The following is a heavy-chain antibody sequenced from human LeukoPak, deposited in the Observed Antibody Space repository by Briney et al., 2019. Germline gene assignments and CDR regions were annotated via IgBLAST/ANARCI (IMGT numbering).Heavy chain of an antibody. CDR3: ARLGPPRITMVRGARAALYYFDY. V-gene: IGHV4-34*01. Sequence: NPSETLSLTCAVYGGSFSGYYWSWIRQPPGKGLEWIGEINHSGSTNYNPSLKSRVTISVDTSKNQFSLKLSSVTAADTAAYYCARLGPPRITMVRGARAALYYFDYWGQGTLVTVSS. CDR2: INHSGST. CDR1: GGSFSGYY. D-gene: IGHD3-10*01. J-gene: IGHJ4*02.